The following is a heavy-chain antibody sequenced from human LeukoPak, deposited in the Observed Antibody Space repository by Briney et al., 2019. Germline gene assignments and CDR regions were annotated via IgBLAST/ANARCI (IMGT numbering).Heavy chain of an antibody. CDR2: ISYDGSNK. J-gene: IGHJ3*01. CDR3: ARDHHRRLYDSQARDTFDV. Sequence: LTGGSLRLSCAASGFTFSSYAMHWVRQAPGKGLEWVAVISYDGSNKYYADSVKGRFTISRDNAKNSLYLQMNSLRAEDTAVYYCARDHHRRLYDSQARDTFDVWGQGTVVTVSS. D-gene: IGHD3-22*01. V-gene: IGHV3-30*04. CDR1: GFTFSSYA.